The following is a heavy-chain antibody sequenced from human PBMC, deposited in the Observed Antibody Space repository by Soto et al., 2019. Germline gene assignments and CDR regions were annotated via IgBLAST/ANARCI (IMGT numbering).Heavy chain of an antibody. J-gene: IGHJ6*02. CDR3: AKGGAYERFGEYNYYYYGMDV. V-gene: IGHV3-30*18. CDR1: GFTFSSYG. Sequence: GGSLRLSCAASGFTFSSYGMHWVRQAPGKGLEWVAVISYDGSNKYYADSVKGRFTISRDSSKNTVYLQMNSLRAEDTAVYYCAKGGAYERFGEYNYYYYGMDVWGQGTTVTVSS. D-gene: IGHD3-10*01. CDR2: ISYDGSNK.